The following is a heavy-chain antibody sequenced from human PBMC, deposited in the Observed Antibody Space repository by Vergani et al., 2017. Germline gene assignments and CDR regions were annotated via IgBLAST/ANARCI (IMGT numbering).Heavy chain of an antibody. D-gene: IGHD5-12*01. CDR3: ARDLAPGYSGYEQFDY. CDR1: GSTFTGYY. CDR2: INPNSGGT. Sequence: QVQLVQSGAEVKKPGASVKVSCKASGSTFTGYYMHWVRQAPGQGLEWMGWINPNSGGTNYAQKFQGRVTMTRDTSISTAYMELGRLRSDDTAVYYCARDLAPGYSGYEQFDYWGQGTLVTVSS. J-gene: IGHJ4*02. V-gene: IGHV1-2*02.